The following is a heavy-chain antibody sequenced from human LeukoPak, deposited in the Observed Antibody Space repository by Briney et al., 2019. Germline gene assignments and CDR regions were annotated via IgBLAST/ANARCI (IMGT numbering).Heavy chain of an antibody. CDR2: ISSSGDSI. V-gene: IGHV3-48*03. J-gene: IGHJ4*02. CDR3: VRDPDALDF. Sequence: PGGSLRLSCAASGFPFSSYEMNWVRQAPGKGLEWVSYISSSGDSIYYADSVKGRFTVSRDNAKKSLYLHMNSLRDDDTAVYYCVRDPDALDFWGQGTPVTVSS. CDR1: GFPFSSYE.